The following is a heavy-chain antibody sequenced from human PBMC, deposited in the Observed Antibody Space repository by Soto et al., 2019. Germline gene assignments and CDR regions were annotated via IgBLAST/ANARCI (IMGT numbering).Heavy chain of an antibody. V-gene: IGHV1-8*01. D-gene: IGHD1-1*01. CDR2: MNPNSGNT. Sequence: QVQLVQSGAEVQKPGASVKVSCKASGYTFTSYDINWVRQATGQGLEWMGWMNPNSGNTGYAQKFQGRVTMTRNTSISTAYMELSSLRSEDTAVYYCASPAPWNDEYDYWGQGTLVTVSS. J-gene: IGHJ4*02. CDR1: GYTFTSYD. CDR3: ASPAPWNDEYDY.